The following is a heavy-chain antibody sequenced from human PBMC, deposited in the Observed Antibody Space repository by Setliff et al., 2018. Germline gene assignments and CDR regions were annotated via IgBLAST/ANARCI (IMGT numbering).Heavy chain of an antibody. D-gene: IGHD1-26*01. CDR1: GASINTYY. Sequence: SETLSLTCTVSGASINTYYWSWIRQTPGKGLEWTGYLYPSGTSKYNPSLKSRVTISVDTSKRQFSLNLISVTAADTGVYYCAKWVTGAFDVWGQGTRVTVSS. CDR3: AKWVTGAFDV. J-gene: IGHJ3*01. CDR2: LYPSGTS. V-gene: IGHV4-4*08.